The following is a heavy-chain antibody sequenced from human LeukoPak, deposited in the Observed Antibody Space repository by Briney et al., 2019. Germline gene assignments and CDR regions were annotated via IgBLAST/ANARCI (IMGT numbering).Heavy chain of an antibody. D-gene: IGHD3-10*01. CDR1: GFTFSYYG. CDR2: IRYDGNDK. Sequence: PGGSLRLSCAASGFTFSYYGMHWVRQAPGKGLEWVAFIRYDGNDKFYAESVKGRFTISRDTSRNTLYLQMNSLRLEDTAVYYCAKDLMRDRWFGESWGQGTLATVSS. V-gene: IGHV3-30*02. J-gene: IGHJ5*02. CDR3: AKDLMRDRWFGES.